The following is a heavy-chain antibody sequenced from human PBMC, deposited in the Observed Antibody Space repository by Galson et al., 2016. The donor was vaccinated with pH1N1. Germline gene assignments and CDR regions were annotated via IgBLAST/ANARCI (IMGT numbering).Heavy chain of an antibody. D-gene: IGHD1-26*01. CDR3: ATEDYYTSLY. CDR1: GFIFSDYR. Sequence: SLRLSCAASGFIFSDYRMSWVRQAPGKGLEWVAKINQDGSRKYYVDPMKGRCTISRDNTENSLSLKMNSLRVEDTALYYCATEDYYTSLYWGQGILVTVSS. CDR2: INQDGSRK. J-gene: IGHJ4*02. V-gene: IGHV3-7*01.